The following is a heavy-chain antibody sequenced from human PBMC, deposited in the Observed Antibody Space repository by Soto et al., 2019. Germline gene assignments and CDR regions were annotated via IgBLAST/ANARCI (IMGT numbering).Heavy chain of an antibody. CDR2: IYHSGST. D-gene: IGHD6-13*01. J-gene: IGHJ4*02. CDR3: AREYSMSRYSYYFDY. Sequence: QVQLQESGPGLVKPSETLSLTCTVSGGSISSYYWNWILQPPGKGLEWIGYIYHSGSTNYNPSLKSRVTISLDTYKSQVSLKLSSVTAADTAVYYCAREYSMSRYSYYFDYWGQGALVTVSS. CDR1: GGSISSYY. V-gene: IGHV4-59*01.